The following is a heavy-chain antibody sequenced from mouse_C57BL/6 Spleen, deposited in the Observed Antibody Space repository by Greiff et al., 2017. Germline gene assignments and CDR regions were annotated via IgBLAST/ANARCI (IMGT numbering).Heavy chain of an antibody. CDR2: IDPSDSET. D-gene: IGHD2-4*01. V-gene: IGHV1-52*01. CDR3: ASLYDYDGAMDY. Sequence: VQLQQPGAELVRPGSSVKLSCKASGYTFTSYWMHWVKQRPIQGLEWIGNIDPSDSETHYNQKFKDKATLTVDNSSSTAYMQLSSLTSEDSAVYYCASLYDYDGAMDYWGQGTSVTVSS. CDR1: GYTFTSYW. J-gene: IGHJ4*01.